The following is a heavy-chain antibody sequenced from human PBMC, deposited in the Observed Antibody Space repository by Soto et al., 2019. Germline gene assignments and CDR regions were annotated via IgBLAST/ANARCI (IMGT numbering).Heavy chain of an antibody. Sequence: GGSLRLSCAASGFTFSSYAMSWVRQAPGKGLEWVSAISGSGGSTYYADSVKGRFTISRDNSKNTLYLQMGSLRAEDTAVYYCAKDEVNDFWSGYYTGGHSGPGTLVTVSS. J-gene: IGHJ4*02. CDR2: ISGSGGST. CDR1: GFTFSSYA. V-gene: IGHV3-23*01. CDR3: AKDEVNDFWSGYYTGGH. D-gene: IGHD3-3*01.